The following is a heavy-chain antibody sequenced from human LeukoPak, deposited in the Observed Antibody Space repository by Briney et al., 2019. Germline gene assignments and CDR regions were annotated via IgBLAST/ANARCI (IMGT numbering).Heavy chain of an antibody. CDR2: ISSRGRAI. Sequence: PGGSLRLSCAGSGFTFSSYEMNLVRQAPGKGLEWVSYISSRGRAIYYTESVKGRFTISRDNAKNSLYLQMNSLRAEDTAVYYCARETIAVGRGLDYWGQGILVTVSS. CDR3: ARETIAVGRGLDY. CDR1: GFTFSSYE. V-gene: IGHV3-48*03. J-gene: IGHJ4*02. D-gene: IGHD6-19*01.